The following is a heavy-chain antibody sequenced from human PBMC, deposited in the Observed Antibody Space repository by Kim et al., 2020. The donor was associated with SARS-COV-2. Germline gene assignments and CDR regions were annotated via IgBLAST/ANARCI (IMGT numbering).Heavy chain of an antibody. Sequence: ASVKVSCKASGYTFSNYALHWVRQAPGQRLECMGWIIGGNGNTYYSQKFQGRVTFTRDTSATTAYMELTSLRSEDTAMYYCARGSGPGLGYWGQGTLVTVSS. J-gene: IGHJ4*02. CDR2: IIGGNGNT. V-gene: IGHV1-3*01. D-gene: IGHD6-25*01. CDR1: GYTFSNYA. CDR3: ARGSGPGLGY.